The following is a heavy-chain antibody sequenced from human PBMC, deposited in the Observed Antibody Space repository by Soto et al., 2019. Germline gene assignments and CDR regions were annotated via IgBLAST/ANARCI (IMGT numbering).Heavy chain of an antibody. CDR2: IFYSGST. J-gene: IGHJ4*03. CDR3: ASTEDFFDY. Sequence: QVQLQESGPGLVKPSQTLSLICSVSGVSLTSGTYYWSWIRQHPGKGLEWIGYIFYSGSTDYNPSLKSRVNISVDTSKNQFSLKLSSVTAADTAVYYCASTEDFFDYWGQGTLVTVSS. V-gene: IGHV4-31*03. CDR1: GVSLTSGTYY.